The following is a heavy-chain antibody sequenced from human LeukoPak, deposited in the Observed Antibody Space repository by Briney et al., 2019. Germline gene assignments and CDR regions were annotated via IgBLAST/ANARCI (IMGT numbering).Heavy chain of an antibody. CDR1: GFIVSGDF. V-gene: IGHV3-53*01. CDR2: IYSDGST. CDR3: ARERGRGRDSPWFDY. J-gene: IGHJ4*02. D-gene: IGHD1-26*01. Sequence: GGSLRLSCAASGFIVSGDFMSWVRQAPGKGLEWVSVIYSDGSTYCADSVKGRFTISRDNSKNTLDLQMTGLRAEDTAVYYCARERGRGRDSPWFDYWGQGTLVTVSS.